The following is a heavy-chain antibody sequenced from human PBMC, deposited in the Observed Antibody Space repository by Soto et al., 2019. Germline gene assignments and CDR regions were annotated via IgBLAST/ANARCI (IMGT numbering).Heavy chain of an antibody. CDR3: ARDLHDSSGYYNRRYYFDY. CDR2: VSSSSSYI. CDR1: GFTFSSYS. V-gene: IGHV3-21*01. J-gene: IGHJ4*02. Sequence: EVQLVESGGGLVKPGGSLRLSCAASGFTFSSYSMNWVRQAPGKGLEWVSSVSSSSSYIYYADSVKGRFTISRDNAKNSLYLQMNSLRAEDTAVYYCARDLHDSSGYYNRRYYFDYWGQGTLLTVSS. D-gene: IGHD3-22*01.